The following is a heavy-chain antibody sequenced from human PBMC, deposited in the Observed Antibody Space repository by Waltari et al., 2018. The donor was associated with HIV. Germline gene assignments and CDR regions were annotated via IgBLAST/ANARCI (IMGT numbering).Heavy chain of an antibody. Sequence: QVQLQESGPGLVKPSQTLSLTCPASGGSISSVPYYCSCIRPPPGKGLEWIGYIYYSGSTYYNPSLKSRVTISVDTSKNQFSLKLSSVTAADTAVYYCARDPRIAAADPYWYFDLWGRGTLVTVSS. CDR2: IYYSGST. D-gene: IGHD6-13*01. CDR1: GGSISSVPYY. V-gene: IGHV4-30-4*01. CDR3: ARDPRIAAADPYWYFDL. J-gene: IGHJ2*01.